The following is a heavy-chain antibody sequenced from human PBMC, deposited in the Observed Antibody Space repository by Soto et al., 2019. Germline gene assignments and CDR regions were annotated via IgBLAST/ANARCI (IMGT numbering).Heavy chain of an antibody. CDR1: GYTFTGYY. Sequence: ASVKVSCRASGYTFTGYYRHWVRQAPGQGLEWMGWINPNSGGTNYAQKFQGWVTMTRDTSISTAYMELSRLRSDDTAVYYCARGDSSGYYYPDYCGQRTLVTVSS. J-gene: IGHJ4*02. D-gene: IGHD3-22*01. V-gene: IGHV1-2*04. CDR2: INPNSGGT. CDR3: ARGDSSGYYYPDY.